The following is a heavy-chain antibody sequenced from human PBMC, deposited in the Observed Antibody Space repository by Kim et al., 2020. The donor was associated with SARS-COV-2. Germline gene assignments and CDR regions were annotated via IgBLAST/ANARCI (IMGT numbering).Heavy chain of an antibody. D-gene: IGHD3-16*01. V-gene: IGHV4-39*01. CDR1: GGSISPYTYY. Sequence: SETLSLTCTVSGGSISPYTYYWSWIRQPPGKGLEWIGSIYYTGSTYYKSSLQSRVSMSVDTSKNQFSLTLSSVTAADTAVYYCARRAGGDPQAGFDHWGQGTVVSV. CDR3: ARRAGGDPQAGFDH. CDR2: IYYTGST. J-gene: IGHJ4*02.